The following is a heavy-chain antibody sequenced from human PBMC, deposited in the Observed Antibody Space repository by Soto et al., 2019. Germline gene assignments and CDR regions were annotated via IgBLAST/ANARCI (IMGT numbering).Heavy chain of an antibody. J-gene: IGHJ6*03. V-gene: IGHV4-31*03. CDR1: GGSISSGGYY. CDR2: IYYSGST. Sequence: SETLSLTCTVSGGSISSGGYYWSWIRQHPGKGLEWIGYIYYSGSTYYNPSLKSRVTISVDTSKNQFSLKLSSVTAADTAVYYCARCPQKIDIVATGYYYYMDVWGKGTTVTVSS. D-gene: IGHD5-12*01. CDR3: ARCPQKIDIVATGYYYYMDV.